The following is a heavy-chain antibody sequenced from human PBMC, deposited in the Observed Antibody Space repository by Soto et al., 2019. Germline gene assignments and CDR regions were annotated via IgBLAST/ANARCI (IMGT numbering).Heavy chain of an antibody. CDR3: ARHIRPRHIPDY. CDR1: GGSISSYY. D-gene: IGHD2-21*01. CDR2: IYYSGST. V-gene: IGHV4-59*08. J-gene: IGHJ4*02. Sequence: PSETLTLTCPVSGGSISSYYWSWIRQPPGKGLEWIGYIYYSGSTNYNPSLKSRVTISVDTSKNQFSLKLSSVTAADTAVYYCARHIRPRHIPDYWGQGTLVTVSS.